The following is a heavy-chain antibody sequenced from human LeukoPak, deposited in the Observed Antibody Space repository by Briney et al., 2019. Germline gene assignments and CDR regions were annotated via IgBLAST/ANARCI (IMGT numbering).Heavy chain of an antibody. CDR1: GFTFSSPW. CDR3: ARGTAGYHGSYFDY. J-gene: IGHJ4*02. CDR2: ISSDGSAT. D-gene: IGHD3-16*02. V-gene: IGHV3-74*01. Sequence: GGSLRLSCAASGFTFSSPWMHWVRQAPGKGLVWVSRISSDGSATAYADSVKGRFTISRDNAENTLYLQMNSLRAEDTAVYYCARGTAGYHGSYFDYWGQGTLVTVSS.